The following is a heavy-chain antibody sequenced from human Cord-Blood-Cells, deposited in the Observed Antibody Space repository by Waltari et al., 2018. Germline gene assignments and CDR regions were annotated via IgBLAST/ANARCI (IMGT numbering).Heavy chain of an antibody. D-gene: IGHD2-21*01. V-gene: IGHV4-34*01. CDR1: GGSFSGYY. J-gene: IGHJ5*02. CDR3: ARGRHIVVVIANWFDP. CDR2: INHSGST. Sequence: QVQLQQWGAGLLKPSETLSLTCAVYGGSFSGYYWSWIRQSPGKGLEWIGEINHSGSTNYNPSLKSRVTISVDTSKNQFSLKLSSVTAADTAVYYCARGRHIVVVIANWFDPWGQGTLVTVSS.